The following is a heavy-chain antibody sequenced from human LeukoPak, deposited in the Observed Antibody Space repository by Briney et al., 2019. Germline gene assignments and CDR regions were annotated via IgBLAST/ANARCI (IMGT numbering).Heavy chain of an antibody. CDR3: AKPSNYYGSATDAFDF. Sequence: SETLSLTCTVSGYSISSDYYWGWIRQPPGKGLEWIGTTYHSGSTYYNPSLKSRVTISVDTSKNHFSLKLNSVTAADTAVYYCAKPSNYYGSATDAFDFWGQGTMVTVSS. J-gene: IGHJ3*01. V-gene: IGHV4-38-2*02. CDR1: GYSISSDYY. D-gene: IGHD3-10*01. CDR2: TYHSGST.